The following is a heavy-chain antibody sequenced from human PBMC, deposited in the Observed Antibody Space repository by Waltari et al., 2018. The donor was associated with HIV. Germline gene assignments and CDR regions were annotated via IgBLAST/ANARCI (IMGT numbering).Heavy chain of an antibody. V-gene: IGHV1-69*06. D-gene: IGHD3-22*01. Sequence: QVQLVQSGAEVMKPGSSVKVSCKASGGSFRHYAINWVREAHGQGLEWMGSICPLYGTAIFAHNFQDRVTFTADKSTNIASMVLSSLRSEYTAIYYCTRGAPNYYDSCDSRNILGACDVWGLGTRVTVSS. CDR3: TRGAPNYYDSCDSRNILGACDV. J-gene: IGHJ3*01. CDR1: GGSFRHYA. CDR2: ICPLYGTA.